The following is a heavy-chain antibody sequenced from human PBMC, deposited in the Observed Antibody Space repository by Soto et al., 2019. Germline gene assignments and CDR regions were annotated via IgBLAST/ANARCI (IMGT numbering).Heavy chain of an antibody. CDR2: IXXSXXX. J-gene: IGHJ4*02. V-gene: IGHV4-30-4*01. D-gene: IGHD4-17*01. CDR1: GGSISSGDYY. CDR3: ARGPSAGYGDYDE. Sequence: PSETLSLTCTVSGGSISSGDYYWSWIRQPPRKGLXWIXXIXXSXXXXXNXXLKSRVTISVDTSKNQFSLKLSSVTAADTAVYYCARGPSAGYGDYDEWGQGTLVTVSS.